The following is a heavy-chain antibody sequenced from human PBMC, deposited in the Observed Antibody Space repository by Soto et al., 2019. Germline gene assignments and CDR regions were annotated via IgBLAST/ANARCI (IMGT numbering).Heavy chain of an antibody. CDR1: GGSISSSSYY. Sequence: PSETLSLTCTVSGGSISSSSYYWGWIRQPPGKGLEWIGSIYYSGSTYYNPSLKSRVTISVDTSKNQFSLKLSSVTAADTAVYYCARARLGYYYYGMDVWGQGTTVTVSS. D-gene: IGHD3-22*01. V-gene: IGHV4-39*07. CDR3: ARARLGYYYYGMDV. J-gene: IGHJ6*02. CDR2: IYYSGST.